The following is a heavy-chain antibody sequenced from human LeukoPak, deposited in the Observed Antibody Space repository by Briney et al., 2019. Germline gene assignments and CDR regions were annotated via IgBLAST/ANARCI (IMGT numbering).Heavy chain of an antibody. D-gene: IGHD3-3*01. Sequence: GGSLRLSCAASGFTFSSYEMNWVRQAPGKGLDWVSYISTSGSTIYYADSVKGRFTISRDNAKNSLYLQMNSLRAEDTALYYCGRAYDFSRHWGQGTLVTVS. CDR1: GFTFSSYE. CDR3: GRAYDFSRH. J-gene: IGHJ4*02. CDR2: ISTSGSTI. V-gene: IGHV3-48*03.